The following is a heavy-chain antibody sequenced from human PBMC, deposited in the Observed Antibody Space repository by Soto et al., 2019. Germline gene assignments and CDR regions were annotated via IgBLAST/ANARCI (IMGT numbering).Heavy chain of an antibody. Sequence: TLSLTCALYGGSFSGYYWSWIRQPPGKGLEWIGEINHSGSTNYNPSLKSRVTISVDTSNNQFSLKLSSVTAADTAVYYCARGATYYYGSGSYYKWPYYGMDVWGQGTTVTVSS. V-gene: IGHV4-34*01. CDR1: GGSFSGYY. CDR2: INHSGST. CDR3: ARGATYYYGSGSYYKWPYYGMDV. D-gene: IGHD3-10*01. J-gene: IGHJ6*02.